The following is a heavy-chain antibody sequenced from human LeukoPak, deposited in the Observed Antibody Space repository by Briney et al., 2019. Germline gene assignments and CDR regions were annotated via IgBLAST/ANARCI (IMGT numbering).Heavy chain of an antibody. J-gene: IGHJ4*02. V-gene: IGHV4-59*08. CDR3: ARHLRNSFFDY. D-gene: IGHD2/OR15-2a*01. CDR2: IYYSGST. CDR1: GGSLSNYY. Sequence: PSETLSPTCTVSGGSLSNYYWSWIRQPPGKGLEWIGYIYYSGSTSYYPSLESRVTISVDTSKTQFSLKLNSVTAADTAVYYCARHLRNSFFDYWGQGTLVTVSS.